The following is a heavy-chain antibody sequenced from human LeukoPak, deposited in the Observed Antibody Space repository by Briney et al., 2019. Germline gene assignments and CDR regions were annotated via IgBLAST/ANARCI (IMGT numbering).Heavy chain of an antibody. CDR2: ISSSSSYI. CDR1: GFTFSSYS. J-gene: IGHJ4*02. Sequence: GRSLRLSCAASGFTFSSYSMNWVRQAPGKGLEWVSSISSSSSYIYYADSVKGRFTISRDNAKNSLYLQMNSLRAEDTAVYYCAKDLGPMIVVVIPSFDYWGQGTLVTVSS. D-gene: IGHD3-22*01. V-gene: IGHV3-21*01. CDR3: AKDLGPMIVVVIPSFDY.